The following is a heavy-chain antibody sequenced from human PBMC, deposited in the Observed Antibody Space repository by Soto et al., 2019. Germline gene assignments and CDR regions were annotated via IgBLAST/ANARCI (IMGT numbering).Heavy chain of an antibody. V-gene: IGHV4-30-4*01. CDR1: GGSISSGDYY. Sequence: SETLSLTCTVSGGSISSGDYYWSWIRQPPGKGLEWIGYIYYSGSTYYNPSLKSRVTISVDTSKNQFSLKLSSVTAADTAVYYCAGECSSSSRETINWFDPWGQGTLVTVSS. CDR3: AGECSSSSRETINWFDP. CDR2: IYYSGST. J-gene: IGHJ5*02. D-gene: IGHD6-6*01.